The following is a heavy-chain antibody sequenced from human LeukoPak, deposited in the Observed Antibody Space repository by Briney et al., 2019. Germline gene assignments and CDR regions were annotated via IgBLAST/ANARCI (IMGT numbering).Heavy chain of an antibody. J-gene: IGHJ4*02. D-gene: IGHD6-19*01. Sequence: GGSLRLSCAASGFTFSSYAMHWVRQAPGKGLEWVVVISSDGTYKYYADSVKGRFAISRDNSKNTLYLQMNSLRTEDTSLFYCARDGGAAVAGTVHYWGQGTLVTVSS. CDR1: GFTFSSYA. CDR3: ARDGGAAVAGTVHY. CDR2: ISSDGTYK. V-gene: IGHV3-30*09.